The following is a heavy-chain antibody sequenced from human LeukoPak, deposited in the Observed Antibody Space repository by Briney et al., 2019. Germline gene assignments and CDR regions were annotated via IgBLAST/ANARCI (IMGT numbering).Heavy chain of an antibody. CDR2: IYHSGST. D-gene: IGHD6-19*01. V-gene: IGHV4-4*02. CDR1: GGSISSSNW. Sequence: PSGTPSLTCTVSGGSISSSNWWSWVRQPPGKGLEWIGEIYHSGSTNYNPSLKSRVTISVDKSKNQFSLKLSSVTAADTAVYYCARAHSSGWYYYYYGMDVWGQGTTVTVSS. J-gene: IGHJ6*02. CDR3: ARAHSSGWYYYYYGMDV.